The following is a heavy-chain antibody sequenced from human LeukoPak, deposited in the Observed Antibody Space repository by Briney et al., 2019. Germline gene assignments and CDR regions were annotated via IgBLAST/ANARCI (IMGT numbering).Heavy chain of an antibody. CDR2: IYYSGNT. J-gene: IGHJ4*02. V-gene: IGHV4-61*08. D-gene: IGHD6-19*01. CDR1: GGSISSGGYY. Sequence: SETLSLTCTVSGGSISSGGYYWSWIRQHPGKGLEWIGYIYYSGNTNYNPSLKNRVSMSVDMSKNQFSLKLRSVTAADTAVYFCAREGYSSGWNDCWGQGTLVTVSS. CDR3: AREGYSSGWNDC.